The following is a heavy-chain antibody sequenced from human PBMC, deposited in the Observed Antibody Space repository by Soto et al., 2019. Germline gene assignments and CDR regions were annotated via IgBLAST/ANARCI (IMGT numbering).Heavy chain of an antibody. CDR2: IHHSGAT. Sequence: SETLSLTCAVSGASISDCDWWSWVRQPPGKGLEWIGEIHHSGATNHNSSVKSRVTISLDKSKNHLSLQLNSVTAADTAVYYCATRDYTASPSWGQGILVTVSS. CDR3: ATRDYTASPS. CDR1: GASISDCDW. J-gene: IGHJ5*02. D-gene: IGHD2-2*02. V-gene: IGHV4-4*02.